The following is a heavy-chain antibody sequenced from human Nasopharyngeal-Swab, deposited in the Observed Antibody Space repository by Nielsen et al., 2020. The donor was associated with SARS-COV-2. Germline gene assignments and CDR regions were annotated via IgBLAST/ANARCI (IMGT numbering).Heavy chain of an antibody. CDR2: IYYSGST. V-gene: IGHV4-31*03. CDR1: GGSISSGGYY. D-gene: IGHD3-10*01. CDR3: ARDRGRFAAFDY. J-gene: IGHJ4*02. Sequence: LRLSCTVSGGSISSGGYYWSWIRQHPGKGLEWIGYIYYSGSTYYNPSLKSRVTMSVDTSKNQFSLKLSSVTAADTAVYYCARDRGRFAAFDYWGQGTLVTVSS.